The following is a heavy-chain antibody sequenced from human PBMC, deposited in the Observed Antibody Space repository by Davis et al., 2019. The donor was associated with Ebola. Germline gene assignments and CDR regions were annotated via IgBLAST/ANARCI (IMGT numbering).Heavy chain of an antibody. J-gene: IGHJ4*02. V-gene: IGHV1-8*01. CDR2: MNPNSGNT. CDR3: AREAADHRGIDF. D-gene: IGHD1-14*01. Sequence: ASVKVSCKASGYTFTSYDINWVRQAPGQGLEWMGWMNPNSGNTGYAQKFQGRVTMTRNTSISTAYMELSSLRSEDTAVYYCAREAADHRGIDFWGQGTMVTVSS. CDR1: GYTFTSYD.